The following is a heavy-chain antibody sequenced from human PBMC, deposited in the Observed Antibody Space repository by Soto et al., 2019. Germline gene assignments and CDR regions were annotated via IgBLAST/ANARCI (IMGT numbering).Heavy chain of an antibody. Sequence: QAQLQESGPGLVKPSETLSLTCAVSGDSISSLYWSWIRQPPGKGLEWIGYIYYSGSINYNPSLNSRVTISVDTSKNQFSLNLSSVTAADTAVYYCARSLWDTSGWKTDYWGQGTLVTVSS. V-gene: IGHV4-59*01. CDR1: GDSISSLY. J-gene: IGHJ4*02. CDR3: ARSLWDTSGWKTDY. D-gene: IGHD6-19*01. CDR2: IYYSGSI.